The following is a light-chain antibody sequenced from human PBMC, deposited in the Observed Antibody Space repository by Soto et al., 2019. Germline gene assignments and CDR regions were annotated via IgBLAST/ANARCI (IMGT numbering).Light chain of an antibody. Sequence: IVLTQSPGTLSLSPGERATLSCRASQSFSSTYLAWFQQKPGQPPRLLIYGASTRATGTPDRFSGSGSGADFTLTISRLEPEDFAVYYCQQYDTSPPSTFGGGTKVDIK. J-gene: IGKJ4*01. CDR3: QQYDTSPPST. CDR1: QSFSSTY. V-gene: IGKV3-20*01. CDR2: GAS.